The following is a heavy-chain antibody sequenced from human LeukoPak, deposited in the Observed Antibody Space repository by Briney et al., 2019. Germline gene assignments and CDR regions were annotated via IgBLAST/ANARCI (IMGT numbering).Heavy chain of an antibody. Sequence: PGGSLRLSCAASGFTFSSYGMRWVRQAPGKGLEWVAVISYDGSNNYYADSVKGRFTISRDNSKNTLYLQMNSLRAEDTAVYYCAKQADYYDSSGRDDYFDYWGQGTLVTVSS. V-gene: IGHV3-30*18. CDR2: ISYDGSNN. J-gene: IGHJ4*02. CDR3: AKQADYYDSSGRDDYFDY. D-gene: IGHD3-22*01. CDR1: GFTFSSYG.